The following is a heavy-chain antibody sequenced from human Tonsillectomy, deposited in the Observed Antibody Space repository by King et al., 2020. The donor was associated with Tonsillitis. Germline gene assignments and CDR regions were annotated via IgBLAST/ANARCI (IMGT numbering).Heavy chain of an antibody. J-gene: IGHJ1*01. D-gene: IGHD3-22*01. CDR1: GVSVTSNSAA. Sequence: VQLQQSGPVLVKPSQTLSLTCSISGVSVTSNSAAWNWIRQSPSRGLEWLGRTYYRSKWYNDYAVSVKSRITINPDTSKNQFSLQLNSVIPEDTAVYYCARAEADYYDSSGYYQYFQHWGQGTLVTVSS. CDR2: TYYRSKWYN. V-gene: IGHV6-1*01. CDR3: ARAEADYYDSSGYYQYFQH.